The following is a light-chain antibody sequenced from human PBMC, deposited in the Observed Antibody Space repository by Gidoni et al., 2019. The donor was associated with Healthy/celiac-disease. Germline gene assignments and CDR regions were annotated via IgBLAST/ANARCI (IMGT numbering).Light chain of an antibody. V-gene: IGKV2-28*01. CDR3: MQALQTPFT. Sequence: DIVMTQSPLSLPVTPGEPASISCRSSQSLLHSNGYNYLDWYLQKPGQSPQLLIYLGSNRASGVPDRFSGSGSGTDFTLKISRVEAEDVGVYYCMQALQTPFTFXPXTNVDIK. CDR2: LGS. J-gene: IGKJ3*01. CDR1: QSLLHSNGYNY.